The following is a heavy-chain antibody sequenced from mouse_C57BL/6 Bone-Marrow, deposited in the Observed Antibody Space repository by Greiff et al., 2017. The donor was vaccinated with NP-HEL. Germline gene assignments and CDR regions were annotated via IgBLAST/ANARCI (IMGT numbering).Heavy chain of an antibody. CDR1: GYTFASYW. D-gene: IGHD1-1*01. Sequence: QVQLQQPGAELVKPGASVKLSCKASGYTFASYWMHWVKQRPGQGLEWIGMIHPNSGSTNYNEKFKSKATLTVDKSSSTAYMQLSSLTSEDSAVYYCAKGDYYGSGDYWGQGTTLTVSS. CDR2: IHPNSGST. CDR3: AKGDYYGSGDY. J-gene: IGHJ2*01. V-gene: IGHV1-64*01.